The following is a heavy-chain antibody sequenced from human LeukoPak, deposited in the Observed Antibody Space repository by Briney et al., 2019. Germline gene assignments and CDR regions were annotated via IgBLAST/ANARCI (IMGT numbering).Heavy chain of an antibody. D-gene: IGHD1-26*01. CDR1: GFTFIAYW. CDR2: IKQDGSEK. Sequence: GGSLRLSCAASGFTFIAYWMTWVRRAPGKGLEWLANIKQDGSEKYYVDSVKGRFTISRDNSKNTLYPQMSSLTAKDTAVYYCAKDRSIGTYYTFDSWGQGTLVTVSS. J-gene: IGHJ4*02. CDR3: AKDRSIGTYYTFDS. V-gene: IGHV3-7*03.